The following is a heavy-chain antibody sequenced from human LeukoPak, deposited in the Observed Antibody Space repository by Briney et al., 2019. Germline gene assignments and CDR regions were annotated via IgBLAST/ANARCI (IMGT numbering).Heavy chain of an antibody. V-gene: IGHV4-39*01. Sequence: SETLSLTCTVSGGSISSSSYYWGWSRQPPGKGLEWIGSIYYSGSTYYNPSLKSRVTISVDTSKNQFSLKLSSVTAADTAVYYCARHRTYSSSWFDYWGQGTLVTVSS. CDR1: GGSISSSSYY. D-gene: IGHD6-13*01. CDR2: IYYSGST. J-gene: IGHJ4*02. CDR3: ARHRTYSSSWFDY.